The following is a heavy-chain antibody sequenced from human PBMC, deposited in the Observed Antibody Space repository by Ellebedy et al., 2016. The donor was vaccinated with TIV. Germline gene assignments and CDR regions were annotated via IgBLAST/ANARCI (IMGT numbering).Heavy chain of an antibody. CDR1: GGTFSSYA. CDR2: IIPIFGTA. Sequence: SVKVSXXASGGTFSSYAISWVRQAPGQGLEWMGGIIPIFGTANYAQKFQGRVTITADKSTSTAYMELSSLRSEDTAVYYCARLGIAYCGGDCSRRYEYFQHWGQGTLVTVSS. V-gene: IGHV1-69*06. D-gene: IGHD2-21*02. CDR3: ARLGIAYCGGDCSRRYEYFQH. J-gene: IGHJ1*01.